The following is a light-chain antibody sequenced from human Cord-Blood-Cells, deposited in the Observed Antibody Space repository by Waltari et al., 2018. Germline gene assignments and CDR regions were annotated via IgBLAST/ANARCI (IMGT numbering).Light chain of an antibody. J-gene: IGLJ3*02. Sequence: QSALTQPASVSGSPGQSITISCTGTSSDVGSYNLVSWYHKHPGKAPKLMIYEGSKRPSGVSNRFAGSKSGNAASLTISGLQAEDEADYSCCSYAGSSTWVFGGGTKLTVL. CDR2: EGS. CDR3: CSYAGSSTWV. V-gene: IGLV2-23*01. CDR1: SSDVGSYNL.